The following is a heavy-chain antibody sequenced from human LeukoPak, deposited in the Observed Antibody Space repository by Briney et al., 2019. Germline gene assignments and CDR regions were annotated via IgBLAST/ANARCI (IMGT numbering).Heavy chain of an antibody. V-gene: IGHV1-18*01. CDR2: ISTHNGNT. CDR1: GYSLTSCG. Sequence: GASVKVSCKTSGYSLTSCGISWVRPAPGQGLEWLGWISTHNGNTNYAQKFQGRVTMTTDTSTSTGYMELRSLTSDDTAVYYCARAVPTAAGGYYMDVWGKGTTVTVSS. D-gene: IGHD2-2*01. CDR3: ARAVPTAAGGYYMDV. J-gene: IGHJ6*03.